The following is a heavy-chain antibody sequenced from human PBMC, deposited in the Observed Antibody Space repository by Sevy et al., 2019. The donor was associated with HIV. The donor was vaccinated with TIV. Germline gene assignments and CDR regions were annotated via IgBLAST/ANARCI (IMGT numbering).Heavy chain of an antibody. CDR1: GYSFANNW. D-gene: IGHD6-13*01. V-gene: IGHV5-51*01. Sequence: GESLKISCKGSGYSFANNWIGWVRQMPGKGLEWMGIIYPGDSETTYSPSFQGRGTISVDKSITTAYLQWSSLKASDTAMYYCARLPVAAAGLYYFDFWGQGTLVTVSS. J-gene: IGHJ4*02. CDR2: IYPGDSET. CDR3: ARLPVAAAGLYYFDF.